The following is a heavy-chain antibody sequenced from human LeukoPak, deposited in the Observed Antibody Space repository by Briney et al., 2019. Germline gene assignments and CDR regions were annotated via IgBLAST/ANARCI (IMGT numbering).Heavy chain of an antibody. Sequence: GGSLRLSCAASGFTFDDYAMPWVRQAPGKGLEWVSGISWNSGSIGYADSVKGRFTISRDNAKNSLYLQMNSLRAEDTALYYCAKDVGPNEGYFDLWGRGTLVTVSS. J-gene: IGHJ2*01. V-gene: IGHV3-9*01. D-gene: IGHD1-1*01. CDR1: GFTFDDYA. CDR3: AKDVGPNEGYFDL. CDR2: ISWNSGSI.